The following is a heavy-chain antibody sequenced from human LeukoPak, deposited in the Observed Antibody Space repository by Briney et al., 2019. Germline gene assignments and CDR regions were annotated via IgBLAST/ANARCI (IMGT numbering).Heavy chain of an antibody. V-gene: IGHV1-69*01. CDR3: ASSAIVVVITRFDY. J-gene: IGHJ4*02. CDR2: IIPIFGTA. CDR1: GGTFSSYA. Sequence: ASVKVSCKASGGTFSSYAISWVRQAPGQGLEWMGGIIPIFGTANYAQKFQGRVTITADESTSTAYMELSSLRSEDTAVYYCASSAIVVVITRFDYWGQGTLVTVSS. D-gene: IGHD3-22*01.